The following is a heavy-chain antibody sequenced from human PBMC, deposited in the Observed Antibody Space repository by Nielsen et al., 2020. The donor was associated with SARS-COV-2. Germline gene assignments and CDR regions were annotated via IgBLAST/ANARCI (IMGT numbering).Heavy chain of an antibody. CDR2: IKQDGSEK. Sequence: WIRQPPGKGLEWVAHIKQDGSEKYYVASVKGRFTISRDNAKNSLYLQMNSLRAEDTAVYYCARGSGYSSSWYHPGGYYYGMDVWGQGTTVTVSS. CDR3: ARGSGYSSSWYHPGGYYYGMDV. J-gene: IGHJ6*02. D-gene: IGHD6-13*01. V-gene: IGHV3-7*03.